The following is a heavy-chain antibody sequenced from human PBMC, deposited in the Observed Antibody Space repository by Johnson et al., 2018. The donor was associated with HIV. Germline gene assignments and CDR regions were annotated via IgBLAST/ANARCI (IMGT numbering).Heavy chain of an antibody. Sequence: QVQLVESGGGVVQPGRSLRLSCAASGFTFSSYAFHWVRQAPAKGLEWVASISYDGSDKYHADSVKGRFTISRDSSKNTLDLEMNSLRAEDTAVYYCAKGRSPRIQLRTWAFDIWGQGTMVIVSS. CDR2: ISYDGSDK. V-gene: IGHV3-30*04. CDR1: GFTFSSYA. J-gene: IGHJ3*02. CDR3: AKGRSPRIQLRTWAFDI. D-gene: IGHD5-18*01.